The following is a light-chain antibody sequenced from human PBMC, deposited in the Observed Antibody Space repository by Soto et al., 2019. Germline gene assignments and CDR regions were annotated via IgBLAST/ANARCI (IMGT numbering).Light chain of an antibody. CDR3: SSYTGGSTLL. CDR1: SSDVGAYNF. J-gene: IGLJ2*01. V-gene: IGLV2-14*01. CDR2: EVT. Sequence: QSALTQPASVSGSPGQSITISCTGTSSDVGAYNFVSWYQQHPGKAPKLIIYEVTNRPSGVSNRFSGSKSANTASLTISGLQADDEADYYCSSYTGGSTLLFGGGTQLTVL.